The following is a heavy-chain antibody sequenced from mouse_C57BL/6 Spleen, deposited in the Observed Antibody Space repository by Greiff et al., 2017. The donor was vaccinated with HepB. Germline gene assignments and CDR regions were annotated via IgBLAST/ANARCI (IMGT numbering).Heavy chain of an antibody. CDR1: GFTFSDYG. J-gene: IGHJ4*01. D-gene: IGHD2-1*01. CDR2: ISSGSSTI. V-gene: IGHV5-17*01. CDR3: ARGGNSYAMDY. Sequence: EVKLVESGGGLVKPGGSLKLSCAASGFTFSDYGMHWVRQAPEKGLEWVAYISSGSSTIYYADTVKGRFTIARDNAKNTLFLHMTSLRSEDTAMYCCARGGNSYAMDYWGQGTSVTVSS.